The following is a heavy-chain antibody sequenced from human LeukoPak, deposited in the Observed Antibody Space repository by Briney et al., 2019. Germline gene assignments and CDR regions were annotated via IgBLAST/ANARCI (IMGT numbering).Heavy chain of an antibody. J-gene: IGHJ4*02. CDR3: ARGGSDIVLMVYD. Sequence: VASVKVSCKASGYTFTSYAMNWVRQAPGQGLEWMGWINTNTGNPTYAQGFTGRFVFSLDTSASTAYLQISSLKAEDTAVYYCARGGSDIVLMVYDWGQGTLVTVSS. D-gene: IGHD2-8*01. CDR2: INTNTGNP. V-gene: IGHV7-4-1*02. CDR1: GYTFTSYA.